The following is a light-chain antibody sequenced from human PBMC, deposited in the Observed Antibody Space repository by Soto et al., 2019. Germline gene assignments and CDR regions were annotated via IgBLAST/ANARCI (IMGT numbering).Light chain of an antibody. CDR2: GAS. CDR1: QSVSNNY. J-gene: IGKJ1*01. V-gene: IGKV3-20*01. CDR3: QQYNSYWT. Sequence: EIVLTQSPGTLSLSPGERATLSCRASQSVSNNYLAWYQQKPGQAPRLLIYGASNRATGIPDRFSGSGSGTEFTLTISSLRPDDFATYYCQQYNSYWTFGQGTKVDI.